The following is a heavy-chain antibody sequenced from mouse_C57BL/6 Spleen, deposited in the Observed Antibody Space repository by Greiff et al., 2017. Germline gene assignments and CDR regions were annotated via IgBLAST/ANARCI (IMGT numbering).Heavy chain of an antibody. Sequence: QVQLQQPGAELVMPGASVKLSCKASGYTFTSYWMHWVKQRPGQGLEWIGEIDPSDSYTNYNQKFKGKSTLTVDKSSSTAYMQLSSLTSEDSAVYYCARETTVVAWDYGGQGTTLTVSS. D-gene: IGHD1-1*01. CDR1: GYTFTSYW. CDR2: IDPSDSYT. V-gene: IGHV1-69*01. CDR3: ARETTVVAWDY. J-gene: IGHJ2*01.